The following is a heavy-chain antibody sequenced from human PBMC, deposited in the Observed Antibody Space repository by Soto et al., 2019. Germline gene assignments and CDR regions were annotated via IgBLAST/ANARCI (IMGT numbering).Heavy chain of an antibody. J-gene: IGHJ5*02. Sequence: QVQLQESGPGLVKPSQTLSLTCTVSGGSISSGNYYWSWIRQHPGKGLEWIGYIYYSGSTSYNPSLKSRVPISVDTSKNHFSLKLGSVTAADTAVYSCACVFSDSSRFFDPWGQGTLVTVSS. D-gene: IGHD6-13*01. CDR1: GGSISSGNYY. V-gene: IGHV4-31*03. CDR3: ACVFSDSSRFFDP. CDR2: IYYSGST.